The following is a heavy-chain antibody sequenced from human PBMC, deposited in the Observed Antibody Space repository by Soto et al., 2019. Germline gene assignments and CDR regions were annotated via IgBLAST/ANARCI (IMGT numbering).Heavy chain of an antibody. D-gene: IGHD2-2*01. V-gene: IGHV3-21*01. CDR2: ISSSSYI. J-gene: IGHJ6*02. CDR3: ARDLPAGRYGMDV. CDR1: GFTFSSYS. Sequence: GGSLRLSCAASGFTFSSYSMNWVRQAPGKGLEWVSSISSSSYIYYADSVKGRFTISRDNAKNSLYLQMNSLRAEDTAVYYCARDLPAGRYGMDVWGQGTTVTVSS.